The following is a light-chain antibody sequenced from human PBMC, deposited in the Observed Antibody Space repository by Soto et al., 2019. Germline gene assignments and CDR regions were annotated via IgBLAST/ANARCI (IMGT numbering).Light chain of an antibody. CDR2: GAS. Sequence: EIVLTQSPGTLSLSPGERAALSCRASQSVSSSYLAWFQQKPGQTPRLLIYGASSRATGTPDRFSGSGSGTDFTLTISRLEPEDFAVYYCQQYGNSPHTFGQGTKLEIK. CDR3: QQYGNSPHT. CDR1: QSVSSSY. V-gene: IGKV3-20*01. J-gene: IGKJ2*01.